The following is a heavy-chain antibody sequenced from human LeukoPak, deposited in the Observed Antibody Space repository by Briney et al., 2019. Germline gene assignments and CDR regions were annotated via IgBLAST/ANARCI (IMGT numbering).Heavy chain of an antibody. Sequence: PGGSLRLSCAASGFTFSRYGFHWGRQAPGKGLECGAVISDSGGDKWFGDSVKGRFTISRDKSKNTVNLQMNSLRVEDTAVYYCAKEGASGSERFDLWGQGTLVTASS. CDR1: GFTFSRYG. CDR3: AKEGASGSERFDL. CDR2: ISDSGGDK. J-gene: IGHJ5*02. V-gene: IGHV3-30*02. D-gene: IGHD5-12*01.